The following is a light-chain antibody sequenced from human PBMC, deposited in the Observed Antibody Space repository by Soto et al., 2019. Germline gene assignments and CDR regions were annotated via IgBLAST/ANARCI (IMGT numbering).Light chain of an antibody. CDR1: SSDVGGYNY. V-gene: IGLV2-8*01. Sequence: QSVLTQPPSASGSPGQSVTVSCTGTSSDVGGYNYVSWYQQHPGKAPKLMIYEVSKRPSGVPDRFSVSKSGNTASLTVSGLQAEDEADYYCSSYAGSNNLYVFGTGTKVTVL. CDR3: SSYAGSNNLYV. J-gene: IGLJ1*01. CDR2: EVS.